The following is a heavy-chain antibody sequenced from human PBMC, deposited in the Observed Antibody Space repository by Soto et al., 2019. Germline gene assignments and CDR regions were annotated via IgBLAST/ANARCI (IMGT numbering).Heavy chain of an antibody. J-gene: IGHJ4*02. CDR3: ARASVGPPGGGSWIMPFDF. D-gene: IGHD2-15*01. V-gene: IGHV4-4*07. CDR2: IYPGGST. CDR1: GGSINNYY. Sequence: ASETLFLTCSVSGGSINNYYWSWLRQSAGKGLEWIGRIYPGGSTNYNPSLKSRVPMSVDTSKNQFSLRLTSVTAADTAVCYCARASVGPPGGGSWIMPFDFWGQGTRVTASS.